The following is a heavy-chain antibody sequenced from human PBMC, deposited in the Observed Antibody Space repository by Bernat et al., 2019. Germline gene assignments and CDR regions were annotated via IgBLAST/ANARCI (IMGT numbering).Heavy chain of an antibody. V-gene: IGHV3-23*01. Sequence: EVHLLEFGGGLVQPGGSLRLSCAASVSTFCSDSMSWVCQAPVKGLEWVSAISGSGGSTYYADSVKGRFTISRDNSKNTLYLKMNSLRAEDTAVYYCAKLSTGTTDWYFDLWGRGTLVTVSS. J-gene: IGHJ2*01. D-gene: IGHD4-17*01. CDR2: ISGSGGST. CDR1: VSTFCSDS. CDR3: AKLSTGTTDWYFDL.